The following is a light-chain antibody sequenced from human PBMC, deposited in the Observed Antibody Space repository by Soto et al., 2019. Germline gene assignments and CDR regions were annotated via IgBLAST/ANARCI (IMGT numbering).Light chain of an antibody. CDR1: SSDIGGYDY. V-gene: IGLV2-14*01. CDR3: SSHTSGSTRV. J-gene: IGLJ1*01. Sequence: LTQPASVSGSPGQSITISCTGTSSDIGGYDYVSWYQQHPDKAPKLMIYEVTNRPSGVSNRFSGSKSGNTASLTISGLQAEDEADYYCSSHTSGSTRVFGTGTKVTVL. CDR2: EVT.